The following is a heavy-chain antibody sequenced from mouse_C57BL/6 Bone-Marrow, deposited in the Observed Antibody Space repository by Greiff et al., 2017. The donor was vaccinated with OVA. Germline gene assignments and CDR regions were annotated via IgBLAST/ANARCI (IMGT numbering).Heavy chain of an antibody. CDR2: INSEGGST. D-gene: IGHD1-1*01. J-gene: IGHJ4*01. CDR1: EYEFPSHD. CDR3: ARHHYDGRRDYAMDY. V-gene: IGHV5-2*01. Sequence: EVKLVESGGGLVQPGESLKLSCESNEYEFPSHDMSWVRKTPEKRLELVAAINSEGGSTYYPDTMERRFIISRDNTKKTLYLQMSSLRSEDTALYYCARHHYDGRRDYAMDYWGQGTSVTVSS.